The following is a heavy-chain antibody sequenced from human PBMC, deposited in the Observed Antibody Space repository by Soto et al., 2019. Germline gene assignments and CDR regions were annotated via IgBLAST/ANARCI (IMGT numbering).Heavy chain of an antibody. D-gene: IGHD3-22*01. CDR1: GGTFSSYA. CDR3: ARDPSYYYDSSGYYSPYYFDY. J-gene: IGHJ4*02. CDR2: IIPIFGTA. Sequence: SVKVSCKASGGTFSSYAISWVRQAPGQGLEWMGGIIPIFGTANYAQKFQGRVTITADKSTSTAYMELSSLRSEDTAVYYCARDPSYYYDSSGYYSPYYFDYWGQGTLVTVSS. V-gene: IGHV1-69*06.